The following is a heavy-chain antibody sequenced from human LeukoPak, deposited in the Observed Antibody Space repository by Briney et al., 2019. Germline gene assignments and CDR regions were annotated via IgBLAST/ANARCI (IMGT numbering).Heavy chain of an antibody. V-gene: IGHV4-4*07. CDR2: IYTSGST. D-gene: IGHD5-18*01. CDR3: ARDGGYSYGYAEYYFDY. Sequence: PSETLSLTCTVSGGSISSYYWSWIRQPAGKGLEWIGRIYTSGSTNYNPSLKSRVTMSVGTSKNQFSLKLSSVTAADTAVYYRARDGGYSYGYAEYYFDYWGQGTLVTVSS. J-gene: IGHJ4*02. CDR1: GGSISSYY.